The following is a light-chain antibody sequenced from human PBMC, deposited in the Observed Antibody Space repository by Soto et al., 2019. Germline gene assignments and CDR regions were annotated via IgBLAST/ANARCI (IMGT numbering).Light chain of an antibody. Sequence: AIQLTQSPSSLSASVGDRVTITCRASQGISSALAWYQQKPGKAPKLLIYDASSLESGVPSRFSGSGSGTDFTLTISSLQPEDFATYCCQQFNNYPPFTFGQGTRLEIK. CDR1: QGISSA. CDR2: DAS. V-gene: IGKV1D-13*01. CDR3: QQFNNYPPFT. J-gene: IGKJ5*01.